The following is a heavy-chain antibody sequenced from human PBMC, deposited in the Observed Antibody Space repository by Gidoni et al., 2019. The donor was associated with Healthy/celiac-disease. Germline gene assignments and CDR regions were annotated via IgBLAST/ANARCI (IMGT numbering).Heavy chain of an antibody. Sequence: QLQLQESGPELVKPSETLTLTCTVSGCSISSRSYYWGWIRQPPRKGLEWIGSIYYRGSTYYNPSLKSRVTISVDTSKNQFSLKLSSVTAADTAVYYCASAPEVYGDRGFFDYWGQGTLVTVSS. D-gene: IGHD4-17*01. CDR1: GCSISSRSYY. J-gene: IGHJ4*02. CDR3: ASAPEVYGDRGFFDY. CDR2: IYYRGST. V-gene: IGHV4-39*01.